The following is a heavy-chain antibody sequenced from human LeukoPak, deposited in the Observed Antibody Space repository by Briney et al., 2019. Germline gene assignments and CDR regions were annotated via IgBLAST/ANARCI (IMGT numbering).Heavy chain of an antibody. CDR3: ARERWHCRVNCYSVYYYALDV. Sequence: GASVKVSCKGSGYTFTNYAVHWVRQAPGQRLEWLGWISPGNGDTKYSQNFQGRVTVTSDTSAATAYVELNSLTSEGTAVYYCARERWHCRVNCYSVYYYALDVWGQGTTVTVSS. J-gene: IGHJ6*02. CDR2: ISPGNGDT. D-gene: IGHD2-15*01. CDR1: GYTFTNYA. V-gene: IGHV1-3*01.